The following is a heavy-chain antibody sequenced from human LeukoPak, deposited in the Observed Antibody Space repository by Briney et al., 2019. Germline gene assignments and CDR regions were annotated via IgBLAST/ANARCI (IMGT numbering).Heavy chain of an antibody. J-gene: IGHJ3*02. D-gene: IGHD1-26*01. CDR1: GGSISSYY. V-gene: IGHV4-59*08. CDR2: IYYSGST. Sequence: PSETLSLTCTVSGGSISSYYWSWIRQPPGKGLEWIGYIYYSGSTNYNPSLKSRVTISVDTSKNQFSLKLSSVTAADTAVYYCARRIVGATPDAFDIWGQGTMVTVSS. CDR3: ARRIVGATPDAFDI.